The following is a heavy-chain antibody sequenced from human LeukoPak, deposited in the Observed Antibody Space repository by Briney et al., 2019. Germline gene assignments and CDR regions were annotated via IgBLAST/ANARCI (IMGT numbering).Heavy chain of an antibody. D-gene: IGHD1-1*01. V-gene: IGHV4-34*01. J-gene: IGHJ3*02. CDR2: INHSGST. CDR3: ARADGNAFDI. Sequence: PSETLSRTCAVCGGSFSGYYWSWIRQPPGKGLEWIGEINHSGSTNYNPSLKSRVTISVDTSKNQFSLKLSSVTAADTAVYYCARADGNAFDIWGQGTMVTVSS. CDR1: GGSFSGYY.